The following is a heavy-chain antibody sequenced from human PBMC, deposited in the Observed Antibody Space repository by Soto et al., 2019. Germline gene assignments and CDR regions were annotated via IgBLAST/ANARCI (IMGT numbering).Heavy chain of an antibody. CDR3: ARRVRDTMVRGVIIDYGMDV. D-gene: IGHD3-10*01. CDR2: IYYSGST. CDR1: GGSISSSSYY. V-gene: IGHV4-39*01. J-gene: IGHJ6*02. Sequence: KSSETLSLTCTVSGGSISSSSYYWGWIRQPPGKGLEWIGSIYYSGSTYYNPSLKSRVTISVDTSKNQFSLKLSSVTAADTAVYYCARRVRDTMVRGVIIDYGMDVWGQGTTVTVSS.